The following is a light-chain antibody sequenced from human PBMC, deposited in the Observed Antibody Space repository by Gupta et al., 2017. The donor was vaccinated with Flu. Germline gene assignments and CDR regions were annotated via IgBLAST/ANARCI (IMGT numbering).Light chain of an antibody. Sequence: QSVLTQPPSASATPGQRVTISCSGSSSNIGNNRVYWYQQLPGTAPKLLIFSNDQRPSGVPARFSGSKSGTSASLAISGLRSEDDSDYYCATWDDSLNGPVFGGGTTLTVL. CDR2: SND. CDR1: SSNIGNNR. CDR3: ATWDDSLNGPV. J-gene: IGLJ2*01. V-gene: IGLV1-47*02.